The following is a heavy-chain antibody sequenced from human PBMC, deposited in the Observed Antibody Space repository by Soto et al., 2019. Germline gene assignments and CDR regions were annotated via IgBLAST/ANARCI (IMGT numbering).Heavy chain of an antibody. J-gene: IGHJ4*02. CDR3: AKALGELSPESYDY. D-gene: IGHD3-16*02. CDR1: GFTFSSYA. CDR2: ISYDGSDK. Sequence: QVQLVESGGGVVQPGRSLRLSCAASGFTFSSYAMHWVRQAPGKGLEWVAVISYDGSDKYYADSVKGRFTISRDNSKNTLNLQINSLRADGTAVYYCAKALGELSPESYDYWGQGTLITVSS. V-gene: IGHV3-30*18.